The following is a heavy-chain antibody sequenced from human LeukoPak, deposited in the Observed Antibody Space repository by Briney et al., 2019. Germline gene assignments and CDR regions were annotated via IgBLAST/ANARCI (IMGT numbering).Heavy chain of an antibody. CDR1: GGSISSGGYY. CDR2: IYYSGST. V-gene: IGHV4-31*03. Sequence: SETLSLTCTVSGGSISSGGYYWSWIRQHPGKGLEWIGYIYYSGSTYYNPSLKSRVTISVDTSKNQFSLKLSSVTAADTAVYYCARSLYSGYDIDYWGQGTLVTVSS. D-gene: IGHD5-12*01. CDR3: ARSLYSGYDIDY. J-gene: IGHJ4*02.